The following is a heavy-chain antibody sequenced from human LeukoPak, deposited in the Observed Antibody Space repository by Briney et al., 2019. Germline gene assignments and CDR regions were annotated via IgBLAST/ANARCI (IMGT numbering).Heavy chain of an antibody. CDR1: GFTFSSYS. D-gene: IGHD3-22*01. Sequence: PGGSLRLSCAASGFTFSSYSMNWVRQAPGKGLGWVSYISSSGSTIYYADSVKGRFTISRDNAKNSLYLQMNSLRAEDTAVYYCASTTYYYDSSGYSLTDWGQGTLVTVSS. CDR3: ASTTYYYDSSGYSLTD. V-gene: IGHV3-48*04. J-gene: IGHJ4*02. CDR2: ISSSGSTI.